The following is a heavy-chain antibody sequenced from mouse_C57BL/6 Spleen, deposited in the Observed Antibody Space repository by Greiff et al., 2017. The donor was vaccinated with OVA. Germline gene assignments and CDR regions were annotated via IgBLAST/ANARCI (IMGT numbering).Heavy chain of an antibody. CDR3: AREGRYFDY. Sequence: EVNVVESGGGLVKPGGSLKLSCAASGFTFSSYTMSWVRQTPEKRLEWVATISGGGGNTYYPDSVKGRFTISRDNAKNTLYLQMSSLRSEDTALYYCAREGRYFDYWGQGTTLTVSS. CDR2: ISGGGGNT. V-gene: IGHV5-9*01. J-gene: IGHJ2*01. CDR1: GFTFSSYT.